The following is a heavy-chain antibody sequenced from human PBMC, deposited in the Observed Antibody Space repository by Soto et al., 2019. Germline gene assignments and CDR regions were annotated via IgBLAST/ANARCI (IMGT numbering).Heavy chain of an antibody. CDR1: GCTFTSYD. Sequence: ASVKVSCKASGCTFTSYDINWVRQATGQGLEWMGWMNPNSGNTGYAQKFQGRVTMTRNTSISTAYMELSSLRSEDTAVYYCARRPGSSSRTTPSWFDPWGQGTLVTGSS. CDR2: MNPNSGNT. CDR3: ARRPGSSSRTTPSWFDP. V-gene: IGHV1-8*01. D-gene: IGHD6-13*01. J-gene: IGHJ5*02.